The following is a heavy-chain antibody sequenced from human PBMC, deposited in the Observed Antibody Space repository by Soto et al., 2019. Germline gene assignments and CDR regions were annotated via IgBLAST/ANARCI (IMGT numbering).Heavy chain of an antibody. CDR1: GLTFSRFA. CDR2: ISGGGGST. D-gene: IGHD4-17*01. Sequence: EVQLLESGGDLVQPGGSLRLSCVASGLTFSRFALSGVRQSPGKGLEGVSAISGGGGSTYYADSVKGRFTVSRDNSKNTRYLQMNTLRAEDTAVYYCTKFVFYGDSLVEYWGQGTLVTVSS. J-gene: IGHJ4*02. CDR3: TKFVFYGDSLVEY. V-gene: IGHV3-23*01.